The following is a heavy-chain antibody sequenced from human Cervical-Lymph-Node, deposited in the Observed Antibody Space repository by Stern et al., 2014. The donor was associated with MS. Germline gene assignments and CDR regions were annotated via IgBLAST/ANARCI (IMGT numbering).Heavy chain of an antibody. CDR2: ISFVGGNK. V-gene: IGHV3-30*03. J-gene: IGHJ6*02. Sequence: DQLVESGGGVVQPGRSLTLSCAASGFSLSNSGMHWVRQAPGKGLEWVAVISFVGGNKKHGDSVKGRFSISRAIANTTLCLQMTSLRPEDTAVYYCMGVGDAMHVWGQGTTVIVSS. CDR1: GFSLSNSG. CDR3: MGVGDAMHV.